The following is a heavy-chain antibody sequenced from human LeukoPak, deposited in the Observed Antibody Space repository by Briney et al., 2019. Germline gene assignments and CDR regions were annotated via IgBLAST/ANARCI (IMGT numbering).Heavy chain of an antibody. CDR1: GYTFTGYY. CDR3: ASLLYSSSWYYYYYGMDV. V-gene: IGHV1-2*02. D-gene: IGHD6-13*01. CDR2: INPNSGGT. Sequence: ASVKVSCKASGYTFTGYYMHCVRQAPGQGLEWMGWINPNSGGTNYAQKFQGRVTMTRDTSISTAYMELSRPRSDDTSVYYCASLLYSSSWYYYYYGMDVWGQGTTVTVSS. J-gene: IGHJ6*02.